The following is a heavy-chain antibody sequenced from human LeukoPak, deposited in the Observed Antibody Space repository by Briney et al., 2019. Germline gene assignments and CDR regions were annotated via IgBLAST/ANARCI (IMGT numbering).Heavy chain of an antibody. CDR1: DDSISNSNYY. CDR3: AREGGSYDSSGYYSLYYYFDY. Sequence: SETLSLTCTISDDSISNSNYYWGWIRQPPGKGLEWIGSIYYSGTTYYSPSLKSRVTISVDTSKNQFSLKLSSVTAADTAVYYCAREGGSYDSSGYYSLYYYFDYWGQGTLVTVSS. V-gene: IGHV4-39*07. D-gene: IGHD3-22*01. CDR2: IYYSGTT. J-gene: IGHJ4*02.